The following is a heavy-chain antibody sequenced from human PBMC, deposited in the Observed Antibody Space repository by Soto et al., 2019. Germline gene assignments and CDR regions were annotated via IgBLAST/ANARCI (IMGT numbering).Heavy chain of an antibody. D-gene: IGHD3-16*02. CDR2: IYYSGST. CDR3: ASLLLGELSQVDY. J-gene: IGHJ4*02. Sequence: QLQLQESGPGLVKPSETLSLTCTVSGGSISSSSYYWGWIRQPPGKGLEGIGSIYYSGSTYYNPSLKCRVTISVDTSKNQFSLKLSSVTAADTAVYYCASLLLGELSQVDYWGQGTLVTVSS. V-gene: IGHV4-39*01. CDR1: GGSISSSSYY.